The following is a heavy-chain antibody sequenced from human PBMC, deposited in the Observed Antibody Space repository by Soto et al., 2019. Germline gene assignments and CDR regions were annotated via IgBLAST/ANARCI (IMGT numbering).Heavy chain of an antibody. Sequence: QVQLQESGPGLVKPSGTLSLTCAVSSGSISSSNWWSWVRQPPGKGLEWIGEIYHSGSTNYNPSLKSRVTISVDKSKNQFSRKLRHVTAADTAVYYCATRDAYGFGSPPRHWGQGTLVTVSS. CDR2: IYHSGST. D-gene: IGHD3-10*01. CDR3: ATRDAYGFGSPPRH. V-gene: IGHV4-4*02. CDR1: SGSISSSNW. J-gene: IGHJ4*02.